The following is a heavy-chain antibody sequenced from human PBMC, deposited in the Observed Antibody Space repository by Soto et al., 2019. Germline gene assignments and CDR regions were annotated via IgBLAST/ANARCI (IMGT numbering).Heavy chain of an antibody. CDR3: ARGSGGRTMVRGVMDV. J-gene: IGHJ6*02. V-gene: IGHV4-34*01. CDR2: INHSGST. D-gene: IGHD3-10*01. CDR1: GGSFSGYY. Sequence: PSETLSLTCAVYGGSFSGYYWSWIRQPPGKGLEWIGEINHSGSTNYNPSLKSRVTISVDTSKNQFSLKLSSVTAADTAVYYCARGSGGRTMVRGVMDVWGQGTTVTVS.